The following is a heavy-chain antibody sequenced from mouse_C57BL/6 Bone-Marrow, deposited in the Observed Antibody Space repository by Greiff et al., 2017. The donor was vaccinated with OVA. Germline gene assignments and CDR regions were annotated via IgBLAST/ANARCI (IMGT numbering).Heavy chain of an antibody. Sequence: EVKLMESGPELVKPGASVKISCKASGYSFTDYNMNWVKQSNGKSLEWIGVINPNYGTTSYNQKFKGKATLTVDQSSSTAYMQLNSLTSEDSAVYYCARETGKSLYYAMDYWGQGTSVTVSS. D-gene: IGHD4-1*01. CDR3: ARETGKSLYYAMDY. CDR2: INPNYGTT. CDR1: GYSFTDYN. J-gene: IGHJ4*01. V-gene: IGHV1-39*01.